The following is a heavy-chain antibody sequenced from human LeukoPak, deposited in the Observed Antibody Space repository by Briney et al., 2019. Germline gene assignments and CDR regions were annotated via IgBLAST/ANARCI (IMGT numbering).Heavy chain of an antibody. CDR3: AREDASSSGY. V-gene: IGHV3-48*03. CDR2: ISSSGRTI. D-gene: IGHD6-13*01. Sequence: GGSLGLSCAASGFTFNNYDMNWVRQAPGKGLEWVSYISSSGRTIYYADSVKGRFTISRDNAKNSLYLQMNSLRADDTAVYYCAREDASSSGYWGQGTLVTVSS. J-gene: IGHJ4*02. CDR1: GFTFNNYD.